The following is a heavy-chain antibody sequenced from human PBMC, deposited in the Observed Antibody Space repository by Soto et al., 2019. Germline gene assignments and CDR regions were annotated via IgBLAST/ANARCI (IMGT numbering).Heavy chain of an antibody. J-gene: IGHJ6*02. Sequence: GASVKVSGKASGFTFTSSAVQLVRQARGQRIEWIGWIVVGXXNXXXXXKXXXRVTITRDMSTSTAYMELSSLRSEDTAVYYCAADSPRPRWYYGMDVWGQGTTVTASS. CDR1: GFTFTSSA. CDR2: IVVGXXNX. CDR3: AADSPRPRWYYGMDV. D-gene: IGHD2-15*01. V-gene: IGHV1-58*01.